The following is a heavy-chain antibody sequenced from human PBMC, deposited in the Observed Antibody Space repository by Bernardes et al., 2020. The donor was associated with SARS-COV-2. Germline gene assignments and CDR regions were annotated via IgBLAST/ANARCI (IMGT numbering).Heavy chain of an antibody. CDR2: ISSSSSYI. V-gene: IGHV3-21*01. Sequence: WGSLRLSCAASGFTFSSYSMNWVRQAPGKGLEWVSSISSSSSYIYYADSVKGRFTISRDNAKNSLYLQMNSLRAEDTAVYYCASSTAAGEPTFDYWGQGTLVTVSS. J-gene: IGHJ4*02. CDR1: GFTFSSYS. CDR3: ASSTAAGEPTFDY. D-gene: IGHD6-13*01.